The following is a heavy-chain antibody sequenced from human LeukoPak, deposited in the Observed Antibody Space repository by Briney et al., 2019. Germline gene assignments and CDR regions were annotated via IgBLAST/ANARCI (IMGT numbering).Heavy chain of an antibody. CDR1: GFTFSSYG. V-gene: IGHV3-21*01. CDR2: ISSSSSYI. J-gene: IGHJ4*02. Sequence: GGSLRLSCAASGFTFSSYGMNWVRQAPGKGLEWVSSISSSSSYIYYADSVKGRFTISRDNAKNSLYLQMNSLRAEDTAVYYCARGSAPTFDYWGQGTLVTVSS. CDR3: ARGSAPTFDY.